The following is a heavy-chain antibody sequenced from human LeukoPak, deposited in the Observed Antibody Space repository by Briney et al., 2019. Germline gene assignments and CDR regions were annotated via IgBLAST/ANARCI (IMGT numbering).Heavy chain of an antibody. Sequence: PGGSLRLSCAASGFTFSSYSMNWVRQAPGKGLEWVSSISSRSSYIYYADSVKGRFTISRDNSKNTLYLQMNSLRAEDTAVYYCARSGNSRYFDWSFDYWGQGTLVTVSS. CDR2: ISSRSSYI. D-gene: IGHD3-9*01. J-gene: IGHJ4*02. CDR1: GFTFSSYS. CDR3: ARSGNSRYFDWSFDY. V-gene: IGHV3-21*01.